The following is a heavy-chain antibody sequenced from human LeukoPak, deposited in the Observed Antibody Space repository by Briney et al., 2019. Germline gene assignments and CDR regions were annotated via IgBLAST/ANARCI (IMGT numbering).Heavy chain of an antibody. CDR3: ARCGIVVVPAQQNYFDY. D-gene: IGHD2-2*01. Sequence: PSETLSLTCAVYGGSFSSYYWSWIRQPPGKGLEGIGEINHSGSTNDNPSLKSRVTISVDTSKNQFSLKLSSVTAADTAVYYCARCGIVVVPAQQNYFDYWGQGTLVTVSS. CDR1: GGSFSSYY. V-gene: IGHV4-34*01. CDR2: INHSGST. J-gene: IGHJ4*02.